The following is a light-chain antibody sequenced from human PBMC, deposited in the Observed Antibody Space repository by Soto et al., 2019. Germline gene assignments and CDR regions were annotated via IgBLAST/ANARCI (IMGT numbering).Light chain of an antibody. CDR1: QRISGR. CDR2: DVS. Sequence: DIQMTQSPSTLSASVGDRVTITCRASQRISGRLAWYQQKPGKAPKLLIYDVSNLESGVPLRFSGSGSGTEFTLTISSLQPDDFATYYCQHYKMYSPWTFGQGTKV. CDR3: QHYKMYSPWT. J-gene: IGKJ1*01. V-gene: IGKV1-5*01.